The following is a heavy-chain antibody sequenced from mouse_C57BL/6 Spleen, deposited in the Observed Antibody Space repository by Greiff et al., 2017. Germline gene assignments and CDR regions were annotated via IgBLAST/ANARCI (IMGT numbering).Heavy chain of an antibody. CDR1: GYTFTDYY. Sequence: QVQLQQSGAELVRPGASVKLSCKASGYTFTDYYINWVKQRPGQGLEWIARIYPGSGNTYYNEKFKGKATLTAEKSSSTAYMQLSSLTSEDSAVYSCARGIYYDYDFDYWGQGTTLTVSS. V-gene: IGHV1-76*01. D-gene: IGHD2-4*01. J-gene: IGHJ2*01. CDR3: ARGIYYDYDFDY. CDR2: IYPGSGNT.